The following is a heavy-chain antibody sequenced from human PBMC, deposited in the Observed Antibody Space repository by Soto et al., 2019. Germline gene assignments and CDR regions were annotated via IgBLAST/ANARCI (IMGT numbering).Heavy chain of an antibody. D-gene: IGHD3-3*01. Sequence: SETLSLTCTVSGGSISSSSYYWGWIRQPPGKGLEWIGSIYYSGSTYYNPSLKSRVTISVDTSKNQFSLKLSSVTAADTAVYYCATRGDFWSGRIDYWGQGTLVTVSS. CDR3: ATRGDFWSGRIDY. CDR1: GGSISSSSYY. J-gene: IGHJ4*02. CDR2: IYYSGST. V-gene: IGHV4-39*01.